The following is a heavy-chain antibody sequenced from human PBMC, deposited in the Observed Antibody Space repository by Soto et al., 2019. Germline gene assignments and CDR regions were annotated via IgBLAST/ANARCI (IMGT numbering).Heavy chain of an antibody. CDR3: AREGSSGTYYPTPRGYYYGMGV. J-gene: IGHJ6*04. D-gene: IGHD1-26*01. CDR2: ISAYNGNT. Sequence: ASVKVSCKASGYTFTSYGISWVRQAPGQGLEWMRWISAYNGNTNYAQKLQGRVTMTTDTSTSTAYMELRSLRSDDTAVYYCAREGSSGTYYPTPRGYYYGMGVCGKQTTVTVSS. CDR1: GYTFTSYG. V-gene: IGHV1-18*01.